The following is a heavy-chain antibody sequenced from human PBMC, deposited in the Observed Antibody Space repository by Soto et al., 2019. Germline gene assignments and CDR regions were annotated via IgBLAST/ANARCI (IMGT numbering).Heavy chain of an antibody. Sequence: QVQLVQSGAEVKKPGSSVKVSCKASGGTFSSYAISWVRQAPGQGLEWMGGIIPIFGTANYAQKFQGRVTITADESTSTAYMELSSLRSEDTAVYYCARDGGIIGNHYYYYGMDVWGQGTTVTVSS. CDR1: GGTFSSYA. J-gene: IGHJ6*02. CDR3: ARDGGIIGNHYYYYGMDV. D-gene: IGHD1-20*01. V-gene: IGHV1-69*12. CDR2: IIPIFGTA.